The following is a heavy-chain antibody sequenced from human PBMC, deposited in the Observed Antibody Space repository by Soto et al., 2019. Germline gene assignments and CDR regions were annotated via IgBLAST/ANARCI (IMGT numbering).Heavy chain of an antibody. CDR2: ISAHNGNT. CDR3: AXDESXSXXWXDAFDI. CDR1: GYTFTTYG. Sequence: QVQLVQSGAEVKKPGASVNVSCKASGYTFTTYGISWVRQAPGQGLEWLGWISAHNGNTNYAQKLQGRVTMTTDTSTSTAYMELRSLRSDDTAVYYCAXDESXSXXWXDAFDIWGQGTMVTVSS. J-gene: IGHJ3*02. V-gene: IGHV1-18*01.